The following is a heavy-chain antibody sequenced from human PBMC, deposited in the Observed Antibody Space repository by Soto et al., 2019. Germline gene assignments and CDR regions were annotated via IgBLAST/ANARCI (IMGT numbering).Heavy chain of an antibody. J-gene: IGHJ3*02. V-gene: IGHV3-7*03. D-gene: IGHD3-10*01. Sequence: EVQLVESGGGLVQPGGSLRLSCAASGVSFSSYWMSWVRLVPGKGLELVANIKEDGSDKYYVDSVKGRFTISRDNAKNSLYLQMNSLRAEDTATYYCARDGNDYNSRAFDIWGRGTMVTVSS. CDR1: GVSFSSYW. CDR3: ARDGNDYNSRAFDI. CDR2: IKEDGSDK.